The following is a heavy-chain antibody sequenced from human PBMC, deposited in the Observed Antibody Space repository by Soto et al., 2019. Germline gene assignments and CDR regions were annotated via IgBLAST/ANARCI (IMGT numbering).Heavy chain of an antibody. CDR3: AKWNGYGDY. Sequence: EVQLLESGGGLVQPGGSLRLSCAASGFSLPTYGVTWVRQAPGKGLEWVSGFSGGSGTTHYADSVKGRFSITRDKSKNTAHLEMNSLRVEDTAIYYCAKWNGYGDYWGQGILVTVSS. J-gene: IGHJ4*02. CDR1: GFSLPTYG. CDR2: FSGGSGTT. D-gene: IGHD1-1*01. V-gene: IGHV3-23*01.